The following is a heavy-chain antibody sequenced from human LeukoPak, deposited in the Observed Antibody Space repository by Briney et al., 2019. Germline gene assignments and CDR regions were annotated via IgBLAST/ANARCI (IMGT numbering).Heavy chain of an antibody. D-gene: IGHD6-13*01. J-gene: IGHJ6*02. Sequence: GGSLRLSCAASGFTFSSYAMSWVRQAPGKGLEWVSAISGSGGSTYYADSMKGRFTISRDNSKNTLYLQMSSLRVDDTAVYYCAKAASSSWPSYYYGMDVWGQGTTVTVSS. CDR1: GFTFSSYA. CDR2: ISGSGGST. V-gene: IGHV3-23*01. CDR3: AKAASSSWPSYYYGMDV.